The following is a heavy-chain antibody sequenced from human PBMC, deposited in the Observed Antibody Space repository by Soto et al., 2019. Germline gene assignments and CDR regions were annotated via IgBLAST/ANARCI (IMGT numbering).Heavy chain of an antibody. CDR3: AKVPTGEMATVFQAFDI. J-gene: IGHJ3*02. Sequence: GGSLRLSCVASEFTFSSYAMSWVRQAPGKGLEWVSAISGSGGSTYYADSVKGRFAVSRDNSKSTLYLQMNSLRDEDTAVYYCAKVPTGEMATVFQAFDIWGQGTMVTV. D-gene: IGHD4-4*01. CDR2: ISGSGGST. CDR1: EFTFSSYA. V-gene: IGHV3-23*01.